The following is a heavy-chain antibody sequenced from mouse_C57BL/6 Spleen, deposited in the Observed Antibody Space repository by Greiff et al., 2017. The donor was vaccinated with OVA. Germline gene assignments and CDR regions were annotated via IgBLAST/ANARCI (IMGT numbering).Heavy chain of an antibody. CDR1: GYTFTSYW. Sequence: QVQLQQSGAELVKPGASVKLSCKASGYTFTSYWMHWVKQRPGQGLEWIGMIHPNSGSTNYNEKFKSKATLTVDKSSSTAYMQLSSLTSEDSAVYYCARLYYDYNFDYWGQGTTLTVSS. CDR2: IHPNSGST. CDR3: ARLYYDYNFDY. J-gene: IGHJ2*01. D-gene: IGHD2-4*01. V-gene: IGHV1-64*01.